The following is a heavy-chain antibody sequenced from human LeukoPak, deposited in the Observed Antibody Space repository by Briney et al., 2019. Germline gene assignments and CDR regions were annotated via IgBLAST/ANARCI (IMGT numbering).Heavy chain of an antibody. CDR1: GFTFSSYS. CDR2: ISSSSSYI. CDR3: ARDRDSGSTLEAFHI. V-gene: IGHV3-21*01. D-gene: IGHD6-13*01. Sequence: GGSLRLSCAASGFTFSSYSMNWVRQAPGKGLEWVSSISSSSSYIYYADSVKGRFTISRDNAKNSVLLQMNSLRAEDTAVYYCARDRDSGSTLEAFHIWGQGTMVTVSS. J-gene: IGHJ3*02.